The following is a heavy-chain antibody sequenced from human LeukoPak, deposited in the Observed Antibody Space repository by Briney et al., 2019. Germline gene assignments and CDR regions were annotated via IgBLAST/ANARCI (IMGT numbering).Heavy chain of an antibody. CDR3: ATSNDAKIAPFDH. J-gene: IGHJ4*02. Sequence: SETLSLTCTVSGVSMSAYQWSWVWQSPEKGLGWIWRINTKGETSYNPSLKSRVTTSVDTSKSQFSLRLTSVTAADTAVYYCATSNDAKIAPFDHWGQGAPVTVSS. CDR2: INTKGET. D-gene: IGHD2-21*01. V-gene: IGHV4-4*09. CDR1: GVSMSAYQ.